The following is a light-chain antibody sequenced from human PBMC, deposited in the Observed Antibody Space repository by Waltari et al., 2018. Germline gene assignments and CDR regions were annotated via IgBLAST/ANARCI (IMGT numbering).Light chain of an antibody. CDR1: QSVLSRPNHKNF. J-gene: IGKJ1*01. V-gene: IGKV4-1*01. CDR3: QQYYITPPT. Sequence: DIVMTQSPDSLTVSLVERATVNCKSSQSVLSRPNHKNFLAWYQQKPGQPPKLLIYWASTRGSGVPDRFSGSGSGTDFTLTISSLQAEDVAVYYCQQYYITPPTFGQGTKVEIK. CDR2: WAS.